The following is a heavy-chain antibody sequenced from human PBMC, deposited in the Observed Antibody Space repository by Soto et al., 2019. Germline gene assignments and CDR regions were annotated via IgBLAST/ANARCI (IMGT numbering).Heavy chain of an antibody. CDR1: GGTFSIYG. CDR2: IIPILTTP. Sequence: SVKVSCKXSGGTFSIYGFSWVRQAPGQGPEWIGGIIPILTTPNYAQRFQGRVTIVADESTTPVYMELSSLKFEDTAVYYCATSVGIAPTGEDGMDVWGQGTSVTVSS. CDR3: ATSVGIAPTGEDGMDV. J-gene: IGHJ6*02. V-gene: IGHV1-69*13. D-gene: IGHD2-8*02.